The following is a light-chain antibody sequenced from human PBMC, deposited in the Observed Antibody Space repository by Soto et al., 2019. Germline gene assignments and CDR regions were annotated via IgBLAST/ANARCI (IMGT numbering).Light chain of an antibody. V-gene: IGLV2-23*01. J-gene: IGLJ3*02. CDR1: SSDVGTYNL. Sequence: QSALTQPAPVSGSPGQSITISCTGTSSDVGTYNLVSWYQQHPGKAPKLMIYEGSKRPSGVSNRFSGSKSGNTASLTISGLQAEDEADYYCCSYASSTTVVFGGGTKLTVL. CDR3: CSYASSTTVV. CDR2: EGS.